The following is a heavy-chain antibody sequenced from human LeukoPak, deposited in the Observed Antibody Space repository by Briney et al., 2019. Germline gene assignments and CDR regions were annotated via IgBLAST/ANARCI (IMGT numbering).Heavy chain of an antibody. J-gene: IGHJ4*02. CDR3: ARVLVKTRGNYFHDDY. Sequence: GASVTVSCKASGYTFTSYYMHWVRQAPGQGLEWMGIINPSGGSASYAQKFQGRITMTTDTSTSTSYLELRNLRSDDTAVYYCARVLVKTRGNYFHDDYWGQGTLVTVSS. CDR2: INPSGGSA. CDR1: GYTFTSYY. V-gene: IGHV1-46*01. D-gene: IGHD2/OR15-2a*01.